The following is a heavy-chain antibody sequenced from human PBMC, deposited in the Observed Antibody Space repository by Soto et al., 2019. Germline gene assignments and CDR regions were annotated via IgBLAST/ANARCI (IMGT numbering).Heavy chain of an antibody. CDR3: ASHCISTSCYPVDY. J-gene: IGHJ4*02. D-gene: IGHD2-2*01. CDR2: ISSSSSYI. Sequence: EVQLVESGGGLVKPGGSLSLTCAASGFTFSSYSMNWVRQAPGKGLEWVSSISSSSSYIYYADSVKGRFTISRDNAKNSLYLQMNSLRAEDTAVYYCASHCISTSCYPVDYWGQGTLVTVSS. V-gene: IGHV3-21*01. CDR1: GFTFSSYS.